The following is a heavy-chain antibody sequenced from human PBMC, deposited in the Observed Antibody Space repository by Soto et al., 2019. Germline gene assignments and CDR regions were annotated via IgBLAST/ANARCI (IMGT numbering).Heavy chain of an antibody. CDR3: ARDSSSPRLHFDF. CDR1: GFTFSSYE. D-gene: IGHD2-2*01. CDR2: ISSSGYTV. Sequence: PGGSLRLSCAASGFTFSSYEMNWVRQAPGKGLEWVAYISSSGYTVYYADSVRGRFTISRDNAKSSLYLQMNSLRAEDTAVYYCARDSSSPRLHFDFWGQGNLVTVAS. V-gene: IGHV3-48*03. J-gene: IGHJ4*02.